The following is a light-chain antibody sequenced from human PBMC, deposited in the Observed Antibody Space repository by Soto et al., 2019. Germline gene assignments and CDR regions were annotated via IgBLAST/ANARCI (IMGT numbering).Light chain of an antibody. V-gene: IGKV3-15*01. J-gene: IGKJ1*01. CDR1: QSVSSN. Sequence: EMVMTQSPATLSVPPGERATRSCRASQSVSSNLAWYQQKPGQTPRLLIYGASTRATGIPARFSGSGSGTEFTLTISSLQSGDFAVYYCQQYHNWPPGTFGQGTKVEIK. CDR3: QQYHNWPPGT. CDR2: GAS.